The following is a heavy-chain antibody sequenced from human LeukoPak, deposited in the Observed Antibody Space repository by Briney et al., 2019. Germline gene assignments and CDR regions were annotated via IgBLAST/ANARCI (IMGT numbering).Heavy chain of an antibody. J-gene: IGHJ4*02. D-gene: IGHD6-13*01. CDR2: IWYDGSNK. Sequence: GRSLRLSCAASGFIFSSYGIHWVRQAPGKGLEWVAVIWYDGSNKYYADSVKGRFTISRDNSKNTLYLQMNSLRAEDAAVYYCARDGIAAAGYFDSWGQGTLVTVSS. CDR1: GFIFSSYG. V-gene: IGHV3-33*01. CDR3: ARDGIAAAGYFDS.